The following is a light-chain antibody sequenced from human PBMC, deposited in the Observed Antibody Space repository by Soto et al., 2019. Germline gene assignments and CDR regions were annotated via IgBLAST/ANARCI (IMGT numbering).Light chain of an antibody. V-gene: IGKV1-5*03. J-gene: IGKJ2*02. CDR3: QQYYADPWT. CDR2: KAS. CDR1: QSVGSW. Sequence: DIQLTQSTSTLSASVGDRVTITCRASQSVGSWFARYQQKPGKATKYLIYKASILESGVPSRVIGSGSGTEFTLTISSLQPDDFATYYCQQYYADPWTFGQGTKLDFK.